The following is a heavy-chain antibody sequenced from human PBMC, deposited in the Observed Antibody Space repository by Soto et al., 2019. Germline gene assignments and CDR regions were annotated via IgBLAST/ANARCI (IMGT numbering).Heavy chain of an antibody. CDR3: ARKLSGAVQGWAYGMDV. J-gene: IGHJ6*02. V-gene: IGHV3-53*02. D-gene: IGHD1-26*01. CDR2: TYSGGST. CDR1: GFTVSTYN. Sequence: EVHLVESGGGLMQPGGSLRLSCAASGFTVSTYNMIWVRQAPVKGLEWVSVTYSGGSTQYADSVKGRFTVSRDNSKNKLYLQMSSLRDEDTAVYYCARKLSGAVQGWAYGMDVWGRGTTVTVSS.